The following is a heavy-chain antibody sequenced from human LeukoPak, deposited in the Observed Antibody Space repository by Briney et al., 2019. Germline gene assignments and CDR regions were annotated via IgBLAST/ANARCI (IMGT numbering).Heavy chain of an antibody. CDR3: ARDGGGYDSSGPRFDY. CDR1: GFTFSSYA. V-gene: IGHV3-30-3*01. J-gene: IGHJ4*02. Sequence: GGSLRLSCAASGFTFSSYAMHWVRQAPGKGLEWVAVISYDGSNKYYADSVKSRFTISRDNSTNTLYLQMNSLRAEDTAVYYCARDGGGYDSSGPRFDYWGQGTLVTVSS. CDR2: ISYDGSNK. D-gene: IGHD3-22*01.